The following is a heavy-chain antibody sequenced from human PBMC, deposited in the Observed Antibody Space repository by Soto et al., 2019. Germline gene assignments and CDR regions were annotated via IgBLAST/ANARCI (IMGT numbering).Heavy chain of an antibody. D-gene: IGHD2-2*01. V-gene: IGHV3-21*01. Sequence: EVQLVESGGGLVKPGGSLRLSCAASGFTFSSYSVNWVRQAPGKGLEWVSSISSSSSYIYYADSVKGRFTISRDNAKNSLYLQMNSLRAEDTAVYYCARDSLGYCSSTSCYRYYYYGMDVWGQGTTVTVSS. CDR1: GFTFSSYS. CDR2: ISSSSSYI. CDR3: ARDSLGYCSSTSCYRYYYYGMDV. J-gene: IGHJ6*02.